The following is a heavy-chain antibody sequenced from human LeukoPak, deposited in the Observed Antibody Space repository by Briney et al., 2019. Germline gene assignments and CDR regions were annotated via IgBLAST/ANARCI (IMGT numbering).Heavy chain of an antibody. Sequence: SETLSLTCTVYGGSISSSSYYWGWIRQPPGKGLEWIGSIYYSGSTYYNPSLKSRVTISVDTSKNQFSLKLSSVTAADTAVYYCARVSLNDYDYVWGSFFDYWGQGTLVTVSS. V-gene: IGHV4-39*07. CDR1: GGSISSSSYY. CDR2: IYYSGST. D-gene: IGHD3-16*01. CDR3: ARVSLNDYDYVWGSFFDY. J-gene: IGHJ4*02.